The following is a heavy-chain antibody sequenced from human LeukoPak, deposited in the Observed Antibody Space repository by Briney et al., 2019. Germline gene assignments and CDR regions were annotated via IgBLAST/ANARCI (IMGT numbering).Heavy chain of an antibody. V-gene: IGHV3-33*01. J-gene: IGHJ4*02. CDR1: GFTFSSYG. CDR3: ARSWNYVGIDY. CDR2: IWYDGSNK. Sequence: GGSLRLSCAASGFTFSSYGMHWVRQAPGKGLEWVAVIWYDGSNKYYADSVKGRSTISRDNSKNTLYLQMNSLRAEDTAVYYCARSWNYVGIDYWGQGTLVTVSS. D-gene: IGHD1-7*01.